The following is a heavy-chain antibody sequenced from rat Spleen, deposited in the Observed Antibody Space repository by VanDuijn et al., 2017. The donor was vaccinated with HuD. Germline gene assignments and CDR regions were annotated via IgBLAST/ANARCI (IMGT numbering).Heavy chain of an antibody. CDR3: ARYDLGYFDF. CDR2: ISYSGST. J-gene: IGHJ1*01. CDR1: GYSITSSY. V-gene: IGHV3-1*01. Sequence: EVQLQESGPGLVKPSQSLSLTCSVTGYSITSSYRWNWIRKFPGNKLEWMGYISYSGSTSYNPSLKSRISITRDTSKNQFFLQLNSVTTEDTATYYCARYDLGYFDFWGPGTMVTVSS.